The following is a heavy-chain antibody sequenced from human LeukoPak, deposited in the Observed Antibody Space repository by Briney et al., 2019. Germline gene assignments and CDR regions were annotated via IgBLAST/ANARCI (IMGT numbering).Heavy chain of an antibody. J-gene: IGHJ5*02. CDR3: ARGRNIRITMVRGVISWFDP. CDR2: INPNSGGT. D-gene: IGHD3-10*01. V-gene: IGHV1-2*02. Sequence: GASVTVSCKASGYTFTGYYMHWVRQAPGQGLEWMGWINPNSGGTNYAQKFQGRVTMTRDTSISTAYMELSRLRSDDTAVYYCARGRNIRITMVRGVISWFDPWGQGTLVTVSS. CDR1: GYTFTGYY.